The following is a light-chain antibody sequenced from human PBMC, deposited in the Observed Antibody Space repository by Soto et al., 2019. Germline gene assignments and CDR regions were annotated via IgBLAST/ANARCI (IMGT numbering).Light chain of an antibody. CDR1: QSVSSSY. V-gene: IGKV3-20*01. CDR3: QQYGSSL. CDR2: GAS. J-gene: IGKJ3*01. Sequence: EIVLTQSPGTLSLSPGERATLSCRARQSVSSSYLAWYQQKPGQAPRLLIYGASSRATGIPDRFSGSGSGTDFNLTISRLEPEDFAVYYCQQYGSSLFGPGTKVDIK.